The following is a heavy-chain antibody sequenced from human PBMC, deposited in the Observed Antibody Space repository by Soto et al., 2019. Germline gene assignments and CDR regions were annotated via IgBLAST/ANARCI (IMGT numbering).Heavy chain of an antibody. Sequence: VRQAPGKGLEWISYISTSVMTSSGSIIYYADSVKGRFTISRDDAKSSLYLQMISLRADDTAVYYCARVGNPLDYWGQGTLVTVSS. D-gene: IGHD1-1*01. CDR3: ARVGNPLDY. J-gene: IGHJ4*02. CDR2: ISTSVMTSSGSII. V-gene: IGHV3-48*03.